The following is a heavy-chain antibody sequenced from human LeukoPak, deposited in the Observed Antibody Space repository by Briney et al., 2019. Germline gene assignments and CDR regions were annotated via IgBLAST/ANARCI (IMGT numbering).Heavy chain of an antibody. CDR1: GGSISSSTYY. Sequence: SETLSLTCTVSGGSISSSTYYWAWIRQPPGKGLEWIGSIHYSGSTYYNPSLKSRVTISVDSSKNPFSLKLSSVTAADTAVYYCASMIAEPNYYFGSGSYIPAFDYWGQGIMVTVSS. J-gene: IGHJ4*02. D-gene: IGHD3-10*01. CDR2: IHYSGST. V-gene: IGHV4-39*07. CDR3: ASMIAEPNYYFGSGSYIPAFDY.